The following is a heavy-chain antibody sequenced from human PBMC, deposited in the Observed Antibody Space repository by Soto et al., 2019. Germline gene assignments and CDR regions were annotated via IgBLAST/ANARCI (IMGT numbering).Heavy chain of an antibody. D-gene: IGHD1-26*01. CDR3: ARMAPYCHDFDF. Sequence: PSESMSLTCTVSGASLSVDGYYWSWIRQHPGKGLEWIAYVYYSGFTYYNPSLNSRLTISRDTSKNQFSLKLSSVTAADMALYYCARMAPYCHDFDFWGEGARDAVSS. CDR1: GASLSVDGYY. CDR2: VYYSGFT. V-gene: IGHV4-31*03. J-gene: IGHJ4*02.